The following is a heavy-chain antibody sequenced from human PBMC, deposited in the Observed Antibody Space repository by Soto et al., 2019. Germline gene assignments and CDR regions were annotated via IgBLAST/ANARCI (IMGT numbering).Heavy chain of an antibody. CDR3: SRGELFGVVLVYYMDF. CDR2: MNPYRGNT. J-gene: IGHJ6*03. Sequence: QVQLVQSGAEVKKPGASVKVSCKASGYTFTSYDLNWLRQASGQGREWMGWMNPYRGNTGYAQKLHGRVTMARNTFISTAYIDLSRLKSEDTVVYYFSRGELFGVVLVYYMDFWGKGTTVTVSS. V-gene: IGHV1-8*01. D-gene: IGHD3-16*01. CDR1: GYTFTSYD.